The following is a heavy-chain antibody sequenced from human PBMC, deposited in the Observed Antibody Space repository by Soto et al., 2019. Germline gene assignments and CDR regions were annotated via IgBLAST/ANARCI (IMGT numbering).Heavy chain of an antibody. J-gene: IGHJ4*02. CDR3: ARDSVLRYFDWLFVFDY. V-gene: IGHV3-7*01. Sequence: HPGGSLRLSCAASGFTFSSYWMSWVRQAPGKGLEWGANIKQDGSEKYYVDSVKGRFTISRDNAKKSLYLQMNSLRAEDTAVYYSARDSVLRYFDWLFVFDYWGQGTLVTVSS. CDR1: GFTFSSYW. D-gene: IGHD3-9*01. CDR2: IKQDGSEK.